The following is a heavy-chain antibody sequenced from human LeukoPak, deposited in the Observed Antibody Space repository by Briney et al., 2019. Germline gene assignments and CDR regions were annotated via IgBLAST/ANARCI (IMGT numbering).Heavy chain of an antibody. V-gene: IGHV4-59*01. CDR3: ARDHEYSYGYNYYYYYMDV. CDR2: IYYSGST. Sequence: PSETLSLTCTVSGGSISSYYWSWIRQPPGKGLEWSGHIYYSGSTNYNPSLKSRVTISVDTSKNQFSLKLSSVTAADTAEYYCARDHEYSYGYNYYYYYMDVWGKGTTVTVSS. CDR1: GGSISSYY. D-gene: IGHD5-18*01. J-gene: IGHJ6*03.